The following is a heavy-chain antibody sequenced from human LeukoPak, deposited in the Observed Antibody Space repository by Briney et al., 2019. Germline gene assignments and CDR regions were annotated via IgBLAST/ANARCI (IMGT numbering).Heavy chain of an antibody. Sequence: RGSLRLSCVVSGLTFSNYGMHWVRQAPGQGLQWVACVSYDGMRKYYVDPVKGRFTISRDDSKNTMYLQMNSLRVEDTAVYYCAHDPMHSFDYWGQGTLVTVSS. V-gene: IGHV3-30*18. CDR2: VSYDGMRK. CDR1: GLTFSNYG. CDR3: AHDPMHSFDY. J-gene: IGHJ4*02.